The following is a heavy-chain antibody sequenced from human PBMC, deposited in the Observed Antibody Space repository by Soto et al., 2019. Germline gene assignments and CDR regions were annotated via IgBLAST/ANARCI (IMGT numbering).Heavy chain of an antibody. CDR2: LYHIGST. J-gene: IGHJ6*02. CDR3: RSSTSCYDESCVDV. V-gene: IGHV4-38-2*01. Sequence: TSETLSLTCAVSGYSISSGNYWAWIRQPPGRGLEWIGSLYHIGSTHYNTSLKSRVTISVDTSKNHFSLELSSVTAADTAIYYCRSSTSCYDESCVDVWGQGTMVTVPS. CDR1: GYSISSGNY. D-gene: IGHD2-2*01.